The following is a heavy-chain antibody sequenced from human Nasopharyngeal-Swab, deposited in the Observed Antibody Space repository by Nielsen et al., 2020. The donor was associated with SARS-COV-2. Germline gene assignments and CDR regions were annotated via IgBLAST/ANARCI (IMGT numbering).Heavy chain of an antibody. J-gene: IGHJ4*02. V-gene: IGHV1-24*01. D-gene: IGHD3-3*01. CDR1: GYRFTEIS. CDR2: FDPEHNEK. CDR3: AGETGDFWSGYEY. Sequence: ASVKVSCKVSGYRFTEISMNWVRQAPGKGLEWMGGFDPEHNEKNYAQKFQGRVTMTEDTSTDTAYMELSSLTSEDTAVYYCAGETGDFWSGYEYWGQGTLVSVSS.